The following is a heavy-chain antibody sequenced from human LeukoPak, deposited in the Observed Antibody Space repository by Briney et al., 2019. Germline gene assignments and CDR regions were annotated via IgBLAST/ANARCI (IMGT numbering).Heavy chain of an antibody. CDR2: ISSSSSYI. V-gene: IGHV3-21*01. CDR3: ARDRDGSGWYDY. Sequence: GGSLRLSCAASGFTFSSYSMNWVRQAPGKGLEWVSSISSSSSYIYYADSVKGRFTISRDNAKNSLYLQMNSLRAEDTAVYYCARDRDGSGWYDYWGQGTLVTVSS. CDR1: GFTFSSYS. D-gene: IGHD6-19*01. J-gene: IGHJ4*02.